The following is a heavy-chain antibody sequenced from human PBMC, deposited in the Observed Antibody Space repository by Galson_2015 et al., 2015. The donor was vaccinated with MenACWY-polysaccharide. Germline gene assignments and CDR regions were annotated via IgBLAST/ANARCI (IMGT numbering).Heavy chain of an antibody. CDR1: GYKFTSYD. D-gene: IGHD2-21*01. CDR3: ARIIARKYTFADS. Sequence: SVKVSCKASGYKFTSYDINWVRQATGQGLEWMGWMNPNSGNTGYAQKFQGRVTMPSSSAMSTAFMELSSLRSEDTAVYYCARIIARKYTFADSWGQGTLVTVSS. V-gene: IGHV1-8*01. J-gene: IGHJ4*02. CDR2: MNPNSGNT.